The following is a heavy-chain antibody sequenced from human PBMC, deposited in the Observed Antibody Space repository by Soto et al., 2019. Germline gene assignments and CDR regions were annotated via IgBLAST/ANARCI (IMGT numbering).Heavy chain of an antibody. CDR2: IYYSGST. J-gene: IGHJ4*02. D-gene: IGHD6-19*01. Sequence: PSETLSLTCTVSGGSISSYYWSWIRQPPGKGLEWIGYIYYSGSTNYNPSLKSRVTISVDTSKNQFSLKLSSVTAADTAVYYCARGPPRLGFDYGGQGTLVPGSS. CDR3: ARGPPRLGFDY. CDR1: GGSISSYY. V-gene: IGHV4-59*01.